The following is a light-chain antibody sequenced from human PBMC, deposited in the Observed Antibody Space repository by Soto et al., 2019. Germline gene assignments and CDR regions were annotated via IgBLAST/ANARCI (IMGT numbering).Light chain of an antibody. CDR1: QSVSSY. CDR2: DAS. Sequence: EKVMTLSPATLSVSPRERDTLSCRASQSVSSYLAWYQQKPGQAPRLLIYDASTRATGVPARFSGSGSGTEFTLTISSLQSEDLAVYYCQQYDDWPETFGQGTKVDIK. J-gene: IGKJ1*01. V-gene: IGKV3-15*01. CDR3: QQYDDWPET.